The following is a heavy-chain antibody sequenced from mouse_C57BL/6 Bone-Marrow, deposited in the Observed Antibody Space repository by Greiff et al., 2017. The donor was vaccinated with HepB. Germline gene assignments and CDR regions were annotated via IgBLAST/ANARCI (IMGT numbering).Heavy chain of an antibody. Sequence: DVQLQESGAELVRPGASVKLSCTASGFNIKDDYMHWVKQRPEQGLEWIGWIDPENGDTEYASKFQGKATITADTSSNTAYLQLSSLTSEDTAVYYCTDSNWDPAWFAYWGQGTLVTVSA. CDR1: GFNIKDDY. V-gene: IGHV14-4*01. CDR2: IDPENGDT. D-gene: IGHD4-1*01. CDR3: TDSNWDPAWFAY. J-gene: IGHJ3*01.